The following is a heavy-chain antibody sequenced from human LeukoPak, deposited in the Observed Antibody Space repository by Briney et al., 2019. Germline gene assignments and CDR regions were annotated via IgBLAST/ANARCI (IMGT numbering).Heavy chain of an antibody. J-gene: IGHJ4*02. CDR3: ARGGSKTFDF. CDR2: IYSGDI. CDR1: GFTFNDYY. Sequence: GGSLRLSCAASGFTFNDYYMSWTRQAPGKGLEWVSTIYSGDIKYAGSVKGRFTISRDNAKNSLYLQMDSLRAEDTAVYYCARGGSKTFDFWGQGTLVTVSS. V-gene: IGHV3-11*01.